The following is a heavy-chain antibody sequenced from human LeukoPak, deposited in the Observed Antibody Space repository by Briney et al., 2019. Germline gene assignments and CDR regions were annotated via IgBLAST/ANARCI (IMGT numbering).Heavy chain of an antibody. CDR3: ARGNFRPDAFDP. CDR2: IIPIFGTA. D-gene: IGHD3-10*01. V-gene: IGHV1-69*05. CDR1: GGTFSSYA. Sequence: ASVKVSCKASGGTFSSYAISWVRQAPGQGLEWMGGIIPIFGTANYAQKFQGRVTMTRDMSTSTVYMELSSLRSEDTAVYYCARGNFRPDAFDPWGQGTLVTVSS. J-gene: IGHJ5*02.